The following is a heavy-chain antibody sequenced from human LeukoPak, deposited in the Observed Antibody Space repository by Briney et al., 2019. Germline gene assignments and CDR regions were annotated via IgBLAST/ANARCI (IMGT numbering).Heavy chain of an antibody. Sequence: PSGTLSLTCAVSGGSISSSNWWSWVRQPPGKGLEWIGEIYHSGSTNYNPSLKSRVAISIDKSKNQFSLKLNSVTVADTAVYYCARRDYYDSTGYYKYWGQGTLVTVSS. J-gene: IGHJ4*02. CDR1: GGSISSSNW. D-gene: IGHD3-22*01. CDR3: ARRDYYDSTGYYKY. CDR2: IYHSGST. V-gene: IGHV4-4*02.